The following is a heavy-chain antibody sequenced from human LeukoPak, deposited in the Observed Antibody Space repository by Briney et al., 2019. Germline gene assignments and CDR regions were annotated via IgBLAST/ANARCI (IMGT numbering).Heavy chain of an antibody. Sequence: PGGSLRLSCAASGFTFSSYSMNWVRQAPGKGLEWVSYISSSSSTIYYADSVKGRFTISRDNAKNSLYLQMNSLRAEDTAVHYCARNRAYSSGWYYFDYWGQGTLVTVSS. J-gene: IGHJ4*02. D-gene: IGHD6-19*01. CDR3: ARNRAYSSGWYYFDY. CDR1: GFTFSSYS. CDR2: ISSSSSTI. V-gene: IGHV3-48*01.